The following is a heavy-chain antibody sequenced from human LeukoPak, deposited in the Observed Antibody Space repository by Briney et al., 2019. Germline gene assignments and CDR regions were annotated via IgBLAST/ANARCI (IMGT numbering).Heavy chain of an antibody. CDR1: GGSISSGGYS. J-gene: IGHJ4*02. V-gene: IGHV4-30-2*01. CDR3: ARGLYYYDRGRPIGY. CDR2: IYHSGST. Sequence: SQTLSLTCAVSGGSISSGGYSWSWIRQPPGKGLEWIGYIYHSGSTYYNPSLKSRVTISVDRSKNQFSLKLSSVTAADTAVYYCARGLYYYDRGRPIGYWGQGTLVTVSS. D-gene: IGHD3-22*01.